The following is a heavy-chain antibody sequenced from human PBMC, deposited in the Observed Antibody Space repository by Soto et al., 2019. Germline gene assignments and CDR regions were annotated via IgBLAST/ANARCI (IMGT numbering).Heavy chain of an antibody. CDR1: GYTFTSYG. V-gene: IGHV1-18*01. J-gene: IGHJ6*02. CDR2: ISAYNGNT. CDR3: ARVSDPGLRDPYYYYGMDV. Sequence: QVQLVQSGAEVKKPGASVKVSCKASGYTFTSYGISWVRQAPGQGLEWMGWISAYNGNTNYAQKLQGRVTMTTDTSTSKAYRELRSLRSDDTAVYYCARVSDPGLRDPYYYYGMDVWGQGTTVTVSS.